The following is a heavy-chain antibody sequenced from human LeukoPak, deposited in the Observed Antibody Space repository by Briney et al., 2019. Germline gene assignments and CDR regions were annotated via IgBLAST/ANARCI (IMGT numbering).Heavy chain of an antibody. CDR3: AKGALIGAPYCGGECYFDY. J-gene: IGHJ4*02. V-gene: IGHV3-30*18. D-gene: IGHD2-21*01. CDR1: GFTFSSYG. Sequence: PGGSLRLSCAASGFTFSSYGMHWVRQAPGKGLEGVAVISHDGSNKYYADSVKGRFTISRDNSKNTLYLQMNSLRAEDTAVYYCAKGALIGAPYCGGECYFDYWGQGTLVTVSS. CDR2: ISHDGSNK.